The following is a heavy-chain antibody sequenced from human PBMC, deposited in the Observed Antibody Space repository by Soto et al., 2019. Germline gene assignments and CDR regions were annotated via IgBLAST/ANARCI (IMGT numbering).Heavy chain of an antibody. CDR1: GGSINSSSYF. J-gene: IGHJ5*02. Sequence: TSETLPLTCSVSGGSINSSSYFWGWVRQPPGKGLEWIGSIYYSGSTYYNPSLRSRVTISVDTSKNQFSLKLSSVTAADTAVFYCARHYSSGSRNWFDPWGQGTLVTVSS. V-gene: IGHV4-39*01. D-gene: IGHD6-19*01. CDR2: IYYSGST. CDR3: ARHYSSGSRNWFDP.